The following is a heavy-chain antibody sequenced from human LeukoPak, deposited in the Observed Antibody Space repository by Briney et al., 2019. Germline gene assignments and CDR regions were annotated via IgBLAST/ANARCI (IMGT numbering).Heavy chain of an antibody. CDR2: IYPGDSDN. J-gene: IGHJ5*02. D-gene: IGHD3-22*01. CDR3: ARHKTYYDSSGYRPRWFDP. Sequence: GESLKISCKGSGYSFTSYWIGWVRQMPGKGLEWMGIIYPGDSDNRYSPSFQGQVTISADKSISTAYLQWSSLKASDTAMYYCARHKTYYDSSGYRPRWFDPWGQGTLVTVSS. CDR1: GYSFTSYW. V-gene: IGHV5-51*01.